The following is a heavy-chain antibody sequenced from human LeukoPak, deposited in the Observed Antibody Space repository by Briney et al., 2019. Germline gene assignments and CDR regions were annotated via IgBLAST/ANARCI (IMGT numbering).Heavy chain of an antibody. CDR1: GGTFSSYA. J-gene: IGHJ4*02. CDR2: IIPILNII. D-gene: IGHD6-13*01. CDR3: ARVTVDSISWYHYFDH. V-gene: IGHV1-69*04. Sequence: SVKVSCKASGGTFSSYAISWVRQAPGQGLEWIGRIIPILNIIDYAQKFQGRVTITADKSTTTAFMEVSSLRSEDTAVYYCARVTVDSISWYHYFDHWGQGTLVTVSS.